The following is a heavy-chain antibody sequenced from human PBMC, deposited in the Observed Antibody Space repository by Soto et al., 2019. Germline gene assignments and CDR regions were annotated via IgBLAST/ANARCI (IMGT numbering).Heavy chain of an antibody. J-gene: IGHJ4*02. Sequence: SVKVSCKASGGTFSSYAISWVRQAPGQGLEWMGGIIPIFGTANYAQKFQGRVTITADKSTSTAYMELSSLRSEDTAVYYCARGHVGTAMTGRYYDILTGYLWGQGTLVTVSS. CDR1: GGTFSSYA. CDR2: IIPIFGTA. CDR3: ARGHVGTAMTGRYYDILTGYL. D-gene: IGHD3-9*01. V-gene: IGHV1-69*06.